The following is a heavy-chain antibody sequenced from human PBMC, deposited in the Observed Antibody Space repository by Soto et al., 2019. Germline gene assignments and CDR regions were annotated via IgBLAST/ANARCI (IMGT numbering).Heavy chain of an antibody. J-gene: IGHJ5*02. D-gene: IGHD3-3*01. CDR1: GFTFSSYG. V-gene: IGHV3-30*18. Sequence: GGSLRLSCVASGFTFSSYGMHWVRQAPGKGLEWVAVISYDGSHKYYADSVKGRFSISREDSKNTLYLHMNSLRAEDTAVYYCAKDAFRNYDFSDPNWFDPWGQGTRVTVSS. CDR2: ISYDGSHK. CDR3: AKDAFRNYDFSDPNWFDP.